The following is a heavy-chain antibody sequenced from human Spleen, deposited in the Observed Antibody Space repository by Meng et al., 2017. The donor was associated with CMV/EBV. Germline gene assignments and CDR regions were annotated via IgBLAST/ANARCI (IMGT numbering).Heavy chain of an antibody. CDR3: ARTYDFWSGYPVY. CDR2: IKQDGSEK. V-gene: IGHV3-7*01. J-gene: IGHJ4*02. Sequence: GESLKISCAASGFTLRDYYMNWIRQATGKGLEWVANIKQDGSEKYYVDSGKGRFTIARDNAKKSVYLQMNSLRAEDTAVYYCARTYDFWSGYPVYWGQGTLVTVSS. CDR1: GFTLRDYY. D-gene: IGHD3-3*01.